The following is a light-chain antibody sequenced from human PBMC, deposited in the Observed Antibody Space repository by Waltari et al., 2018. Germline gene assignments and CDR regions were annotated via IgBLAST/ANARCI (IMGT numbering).Light chain of an antibody. CDR1: SRVVARYNL. V-gene: IGLV2-23*03. J-gene: IGLJ2*01. Sequence: SSLTPPASVSWSPGQSIPISCPGTSRVVARYNLFSLYQQHPGKAPNLMLYEGSKRPSVVSNRCSGSKSGNTASLTISGLQAEDEADYYCCSYAGSSTFEVFGGGTKLTVL. CDR2: EGS. CDR3: CSYAGSSTFEV.